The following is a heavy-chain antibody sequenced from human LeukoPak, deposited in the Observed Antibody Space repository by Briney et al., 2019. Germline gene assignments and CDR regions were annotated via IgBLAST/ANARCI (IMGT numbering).Heavy chain of an antibody. Sequence: ASVKVSCKASGYTFTSYDINWVRQATGQGLEWMGWMNPNSGNTGYAQTFQGRVTMTRNTSISTAYMELSSLRSEDTAVYYCATYYYDSSGYNTYFDYWGQGTLVTVSS. CDR2: MNPNSGNT. CDR1: GYTFTSYD. J-gene: IGHJ4*02. D-gene: IGHD3-22*01. V-gene: IGHV1-8*01. CDR3: ATYYYDSSGYNTYFDY.